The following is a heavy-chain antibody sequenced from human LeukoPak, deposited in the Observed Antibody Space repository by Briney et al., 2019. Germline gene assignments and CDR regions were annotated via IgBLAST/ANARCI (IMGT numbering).Heavy chain of an antibody. CDR3: AKGIYFDPPYDMDV. V-gene: IGHV3-30*02. J-gene: IGHJ6*03. Sequence: GGSLRLSCAASGFTFSSYGMHWVRQAPGKGLEWVAFIRYDGSNKYYADSVKGRFTISRDNFKNTLYLQMNSLRAEDTAVYYCAKGIYFDPPYDMDVWGKGTTVTISS. CDR1: GFTFSSYG. D-gene: IGHD3-9*01. CDR2: IRYDGSNK.